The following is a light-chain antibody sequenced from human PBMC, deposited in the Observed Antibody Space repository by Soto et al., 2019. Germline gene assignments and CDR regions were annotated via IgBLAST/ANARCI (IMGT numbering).Light chain of an antibody. CDR2: GTS. V-gene: IGLV1-40*01. J-gene: IGLJ3*02. CDR1: SSDIGATDD. Sequence: QSVLTQPPSVSGAPGQRVTISCTGSSSDIGATDDIHWYQQLPGTAPRLLIYGTSHRPSGVPDRFSGSKSGTSASLAVTGLQAEDEAYYYCQSFDRTLSAWVFGGGTKLTVL. CDR3: QSFDRTLSAWV.